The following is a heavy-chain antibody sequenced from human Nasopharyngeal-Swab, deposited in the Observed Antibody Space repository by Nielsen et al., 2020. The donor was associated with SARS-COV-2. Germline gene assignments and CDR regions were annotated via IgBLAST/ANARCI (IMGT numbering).Heavy chain of an antibody. D-gene: IGHD3-10*01. CDR3: IRERQWFGDSS. Sequence: GESLKISCAASGFTFSSYGMHWVRQAPGKGLEWVAVIWYDGSNKYYADSVKGRLTISRDNSKNTVYLQMNSLRAEDTAVYYCIRERQWFGDSSWGQGTLVTVSS. CDR1: GFTFSSYG. CDR2: IWYDGSNK. V-gene: IGHV3-33*01. J-gene: IGHJ5*02.